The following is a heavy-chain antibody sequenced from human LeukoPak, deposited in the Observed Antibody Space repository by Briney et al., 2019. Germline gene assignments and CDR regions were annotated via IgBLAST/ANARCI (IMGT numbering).Heavy chain of an antibody. CDR2: ISWNGKTI. J-gene: IGHJ4*02. CDR1: GFTFDDFA. Sequence: GRSLRLSCAASGFTFDDFAMHWVRQPPGKGLEWVSLISWNGKTIAYADSVKGRFTISRDNAKNSLYLQMNSVRPDDTAVYYCVKVVLFGKVLYGGFFDHWGQGVRVTVSS. CDR3: VKVVLFGKVLYGGFFDH. D-gene: IGHD3-10*01. V-gene: IGHV3-9*01.